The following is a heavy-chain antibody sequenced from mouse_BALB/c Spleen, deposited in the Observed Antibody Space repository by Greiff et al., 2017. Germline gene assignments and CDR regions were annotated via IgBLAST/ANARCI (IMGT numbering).Heavy chain of an antibody. J-gene: IGHJ4*01. CDR3: ARDLDY. CDR2: IRNKANGYTT. Sequence: EVKLEESGGGLVQPGGSLRLSCATSGFTFTDYYMSWVRQPPGKALEWLGFIRNKANGYTTEYSASVKGRFTISRDNSQSIHYLQMNTLRAEDSATYYCARDLDYWGQGTSVTVSS. CDR1: GFTFTDYY. V-gene: IGHV7-3*02.